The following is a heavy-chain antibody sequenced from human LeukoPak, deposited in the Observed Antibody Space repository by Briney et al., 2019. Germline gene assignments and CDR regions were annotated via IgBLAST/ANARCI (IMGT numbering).Heavy chain of an antibody. Sequence: GGPLRLSCAASGFTVSSNYMSWVRQAPGKGLEWVSVIYSGGSTYYADSVKGRFTISRDNSKNTLYLQMNSLRAEDTAVYYCARVYSSGPYSLWGQGTLVTVSS. CDR3: ARVYSSGPYSL. CDR2: IYSGGST. CDR1: GFTVSSNY. D-gene: IGHD6-19*01. V-gene: IGHV3-53*01. J-gene: IGHJ4*02.